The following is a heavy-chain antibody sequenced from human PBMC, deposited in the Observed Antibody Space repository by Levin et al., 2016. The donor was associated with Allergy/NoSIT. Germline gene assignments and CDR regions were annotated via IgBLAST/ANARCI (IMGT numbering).Heavy chain of an antibody. CDR3: ARGGVPAAHDF. CDR2: INGYGSGT. CDR1: GFTFSSYG. V-gene: IGHV3-74*01. J-gene: IGHJ4*02. D-gene: IGHD2-2*01. Sequence: GGSLRLSCAASGFTFSSYGMSWVRQAPGKGLEWVSGINGYGSGTGYADSVKGRFTISRDNAKNTLYLQMSSLRAEDTAVYYCARGGVPAAHDFGGQGTLVTVSS.